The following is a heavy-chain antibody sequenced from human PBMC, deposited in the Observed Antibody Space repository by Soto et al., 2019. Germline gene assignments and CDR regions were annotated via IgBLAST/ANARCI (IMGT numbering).Heavy chain of an antibody. CDR3: AKGGRGGGSPFYYPRAF. D-gene: IGHD1-26*01. J-gene: IGHJ6*02. CDR2: ITNDGNNE. V-gene: IGHV3-30*18. Sequence: QMNLVESGGGVVQPGRSLRLSCAASGFVFSDYGMHWVRQAPGKGLEWVALITNDGNNEYYRESVKGRFSISRGRSTNTVDLQKNGMRRGNRGFFYCAKGGRGGGSPFYYPRAFGAQGTTATVPS. CDR1: GFVFSDYG.